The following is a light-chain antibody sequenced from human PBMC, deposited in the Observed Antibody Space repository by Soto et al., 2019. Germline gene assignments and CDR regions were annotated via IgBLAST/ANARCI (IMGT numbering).Light chain of an antibody. Sequence: EIALTQSPGTLSLSPGERATLSCRASQSVSSSYLAWYQKKSGQAPRLLIYGASSRATGIPYRFSGSGSGTDFTLTMSRLEPEDFAVYYCQQYGSSPRSFGPGTKVDIK. V-gene: IGKV3-20*01. CDR2: GAS. CDR3: QQYGSSPRS. CDR1: QSVSSSY. J-gene: IGKJ3*01.